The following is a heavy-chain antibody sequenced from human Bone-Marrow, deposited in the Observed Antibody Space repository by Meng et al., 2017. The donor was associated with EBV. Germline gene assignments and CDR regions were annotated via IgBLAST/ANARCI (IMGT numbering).Heavy chain of an antibody. CDR3: SRDLAGSDDY. J-gene: IGHJ4*02. CDR2: INEDGTIT. CDR1: GFTFSSYW. V-gene: IGHV3-74*01. Sequence: EVQLVDSGGGLVQSGASLRLSCVASGFTFSSYWMHWVLQGPGEEPLWVSRINEDGTITNYADSVKGRFTISRDNAKNTLYLQMNNLRAEDTAVYYCSRDLAGSDDYWGRGTLVTVSS. D-gene: IGHD1-14*01.